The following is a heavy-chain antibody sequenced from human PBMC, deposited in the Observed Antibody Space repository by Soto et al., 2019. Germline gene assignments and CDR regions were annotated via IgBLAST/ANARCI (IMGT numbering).Heavy chain of an antibody. V-gene: IGHV4-34*01. J-gene: IGHJ4*02. CDR3: ARIRLTTYYYGSSGYYHYYFDY. D-gene: IGHD3-22*01. CDR2: INHSGST. CDR1: GGSFSGYY. Sequence: SETLSLTCAVYGGSFSGYYWSWIRQPPGKGLEWIGEINHSGSTNYNPSLKSRVTISVDTSKNQFSLKLSSVTAADTAVYYCARIRLTTYYYGSSGYYHYYFDYWGQGTLVTVSS.